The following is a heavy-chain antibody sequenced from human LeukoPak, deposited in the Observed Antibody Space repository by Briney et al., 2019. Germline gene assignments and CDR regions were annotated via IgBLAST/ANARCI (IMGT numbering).Heavy chain of an antibody. CDR1: GFTFSSYG. Sequence: PGRSLRLSCAASGFTFSSYGMHWVRQAPGKGLEWVAVIWYDGSNKYYADSVKGRFTISRDNSKNTLYLQMNSLRAEDTAVYYCARGPYYYDSSGYFQHWGQGTLVTASS. D-gene: IGHD3-22*01. CDR2: IWYDGSNK. CDR3: ARGPYYYDSSGYFQH. V-gene: IGHV3-33*01. J-gene: IGHJ1*01.